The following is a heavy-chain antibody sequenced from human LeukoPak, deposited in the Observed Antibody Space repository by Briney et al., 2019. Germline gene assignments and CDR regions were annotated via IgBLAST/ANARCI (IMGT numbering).Heavy chain of an antibody. CDR3: AKGPIVVVPAAPPYYFDY. CDR1: GFTFSSYA. CDR2: ISSSGGST. D-gene: IGHD2-2*01. Sequence: GGSLRLSCAASGFTFSSYAMSWVRQAPGKGLEWVSAISSSGGSTYYADSVKGRFTISRDNSKNTLYLQMNSLRAEDTAVYYCAKGPIVVVPAAPPYYFDYWGQGTLVTVSS. V-gene: IGHV3-23*01. J-gene: IGHJ4*02.